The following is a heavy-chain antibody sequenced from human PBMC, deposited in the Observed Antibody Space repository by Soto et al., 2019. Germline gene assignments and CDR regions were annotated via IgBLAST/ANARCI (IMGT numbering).Heavy chain of an antibody. D-gene: IGHD4-17*01. CDR2: IYYSGST. CDR1: GGSISTTHW. V-gene: IGHV4-4*02. Sequence: SETLSLTCAVSGGSISTTHWWTWVRQPPGKGLEWIGYIYYSGSTNYSPSLKSRVTISVDTSKNQFSLKLSSVAAADTAVYYCARHKTDYAIPNWFDPWGQGTLVTVSS. CDR3: ARHKTDYAIPNWFDP. J-gene: IGHJ5*02.